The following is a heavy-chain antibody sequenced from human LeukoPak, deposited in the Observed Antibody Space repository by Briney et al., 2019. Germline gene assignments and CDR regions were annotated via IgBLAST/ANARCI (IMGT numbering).Heavy chain of an antibody. CDR3: ARTRLRWSPYGMDV. D-gene: IGHD4-23*01. J-gene: IGHJ6*02. V-gene: IGHV3-33*01. CDR1: GLTFSSYG. Sequence: GGSLRPSCAPSGLTFSSYGMHWVRQAPGKGLEWVAVIWYDGSNKYYADSVKGRFTISRDNSKNTLYLQMNSLRAEDTAVYYCARTRLRWSPYGMDVWGQGTTVTVSS. CDR2: IWYDGSNK.